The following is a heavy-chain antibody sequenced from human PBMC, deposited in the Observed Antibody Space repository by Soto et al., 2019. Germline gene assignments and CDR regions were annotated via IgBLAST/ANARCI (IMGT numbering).Heavy chain of an antibody. V-gene: IGHV4-39*07. CDR1: GGSISDSNDH. CDR2: IYHSGST. D-gene: IGHD3-16*01. Sequence: PSETLSLTCTVSGGSISDSNDHWSWIRQPPGKGLEWIGGIYHSGSTNYNPPLKSRVTISVDKSKNQFSLNLSSVTAADTAIYYCARGGGEDNYFGPWGQGTLVTVSS. J-gene: IGHJ5*02. CDR3: ARGGGEDNYFGP.